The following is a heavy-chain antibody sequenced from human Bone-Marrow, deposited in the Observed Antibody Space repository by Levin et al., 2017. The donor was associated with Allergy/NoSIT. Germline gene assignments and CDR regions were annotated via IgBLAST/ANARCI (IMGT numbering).Heavy chain of an antibody. V-gene: IGHV3-23*01. Sequence: GGSLRLSCAASGFTFSSYAMSWVRQAPGKGLEWVSAISGSGGSTYYADSVKGRFTISRDNSKNTLYLQLNSLRAEDTAVYYCAKGGDNIVGATYFDYFDYWGQGTLVTVSS. CDR3: AKGGDNIVGATYFDYFDY. J-gene: IGHJ4*02. CDR2: ISGSGGST. D-gene: IGHD1-26*01. CDR1: GFTFSSYA.